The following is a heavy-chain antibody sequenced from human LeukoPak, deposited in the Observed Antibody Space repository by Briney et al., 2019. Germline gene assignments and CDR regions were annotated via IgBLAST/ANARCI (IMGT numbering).Heavy chain of an antibody. CDR1: GGSFSGYY. CDR2: INHSGST. J-gene: IGHJ4*02. V-gene: IGHV4-34*01. D-gene: IGHD3-16*02. CDR3: ARGRAQYDYVWGSYRCYFDY. Sequence: SETLSLTCAVYGGSFSGYYWSWIRQPPGKGLEWIGEINHSGSTNYNPSLKSRVTISVDTSKNQFSLKLSSVTAADTAVYYCARGRAQYDYVWGSYRCYFDYWGQGTPVTVSS.